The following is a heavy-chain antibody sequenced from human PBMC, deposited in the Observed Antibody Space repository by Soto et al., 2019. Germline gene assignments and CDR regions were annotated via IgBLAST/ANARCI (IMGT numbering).Heavy chain of an antibody. Sequence: EVQLVESGGGLVQPGGSLTLSCAASGFTFSGSAMLWVRQASGKGLEWVGLIRNKTNSHATEYPASVKGRFTISRDDSKNTAYLQMNSLKAEDTSVYYCATHTIDGYNDEYYFDYWGRGTLVTVSS. J-gene: IGHJ4*02. CDR3: ATHTIDGYNDEYYFDY. CDR2: IRNKTNSHAT. D-gene: IGHD2-21*01. CDR1: GFTFSGSA. V-gene: IGHV3-73*02.